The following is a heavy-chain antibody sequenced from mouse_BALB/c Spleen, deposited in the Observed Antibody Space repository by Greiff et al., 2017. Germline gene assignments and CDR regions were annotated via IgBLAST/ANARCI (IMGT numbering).Heavy chain of an antibody. CDR1: GFSLTGYG. J-gene: IGHJ4*01. CDR2: IWGDGST. Sequence: QVQLKQSGPGLVAPSQSLSITCTVSGFSLTGYGVNWVRQPPGKGLEWLGMIWGDGSTDYNSALKSRLSISKDNSKSQVFLKMNSLQTDDTARYYWARVGIYYGNYGAMDYWGQGTSVTVSS. D-gene: IGHD2-1*01. V-gene: IGHV2-6-7*01. CDR3: ARVGIYYGNYGAMDY.